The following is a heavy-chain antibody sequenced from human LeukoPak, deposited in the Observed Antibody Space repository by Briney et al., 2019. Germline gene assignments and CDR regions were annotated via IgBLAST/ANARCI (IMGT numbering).Heavy chain of an antibody. J-gene: IGHJ4*02. D-gene: IGHD1-26*01. CDR3: AKESGSYLNYFDF. Sequence: GGSLRLSCLASGLTFSTSVMHWVRQAPGKGLEGVAVISYDGSNKYYADSVKGRFTISRDNSKNTLYLQMNSLRAEDTAVYYCAKESGSYLNYFDFWGQGTLVTVSS. CDR1: GLTFSTSV. V-gene: IGHV3-30*18. CDR2: ISYDGSNK.